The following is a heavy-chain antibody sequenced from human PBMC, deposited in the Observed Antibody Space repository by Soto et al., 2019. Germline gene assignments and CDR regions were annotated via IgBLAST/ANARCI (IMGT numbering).Heavy chain of an antibody. CDR2: IWYDGSNK. V-gene: IGHV3-33*01. D-gene: IGHD3-3*01. CDR3: AREAILNSFDY. J-gene: IGHJ4*02. Sequence: PGGSLRLSCAASGFTFSSYGMHWVRQAPGKGLEWVAVIWYDGSNKYYADSVKGRFTISRDNSKNTLYLQMNSLRAEDTAVYYCAREAILNSFDYWGQGTQVTVSS. CDR1: GFTFSSYG.